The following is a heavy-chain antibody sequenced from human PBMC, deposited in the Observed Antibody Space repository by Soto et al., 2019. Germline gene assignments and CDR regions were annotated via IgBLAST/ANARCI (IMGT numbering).Heavy chain of an antibody. CDR2: ISAYNGNT. V-gene: IGHV1-18*01. CDR1: GYTFTSYG. CDR3: ARVIFGGNAGGHAFGI. D-gene: IGHD2-15*01. Sequence: QVQLVQSGAEVKKPGASVKVSCKASGYTFTSYGISWVRQAPGQGLEWMGWISAYNGNTNYAQKLQGRVTMTTYPSTSAAYMELRSLRSDATAVYYWARVIFGGNAGGHAFGIWGQGTMVTVSS. J-gene: IGHJ3*02.